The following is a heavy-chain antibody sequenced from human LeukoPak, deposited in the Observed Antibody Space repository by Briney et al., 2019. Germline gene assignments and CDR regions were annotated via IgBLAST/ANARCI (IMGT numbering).Heavy chain of an antibody. Sequence: PGGSLRLSCAASGFTFSSYAMSWVRQAPGKGLEWVSAISGSGGSTYYADSVKGRFTISRDNSKNTLYLQMNSLRAEDTAVYYCAKDLLRYFDWLPDYWGQGTLVTVSS. CDR3: AKDLLRYFDWLPDY. V-gene: IGHV3-23*01. J-gene: IGHJ4*02. D-gene: IGHD3-9*01. CDR1: GFTFSSYA. CDR2: ISGSGGST.